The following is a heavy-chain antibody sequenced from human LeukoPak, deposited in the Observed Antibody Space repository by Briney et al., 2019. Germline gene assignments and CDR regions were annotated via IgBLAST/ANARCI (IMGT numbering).Heavy chain of an antibody. D-gene: IGHD6-13*01. J-gene: IGHJ4*02. Sequence: LETLSLTRTVSRGSISGYYWSWIRQPPGKGLEWSGYIYYSGRTNDKPTLKRRVTISVDTSKNQFYLKLSSVTAADTAVYYCARGVAAAGIDYWGQGTLVTVSS. CDR1: RGSISGYY. CDR3: ARGVAAAGIDY. CDR2: IYYSGRT. V-gene: IGHV4-59*01.